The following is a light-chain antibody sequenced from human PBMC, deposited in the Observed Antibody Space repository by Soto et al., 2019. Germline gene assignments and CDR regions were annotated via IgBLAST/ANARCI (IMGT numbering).Light chain of an antibody. V-gene: IGKV1-6*01. J-gene: IGKJ1*01. CDR3: LQHCNFSRT. Sequence: AIHMTQSPASLSASVGDRVTITCRASQSIRNDLGWYQQKPGKAPKLLIFAAFNLQSGVPSRFSGGGSGTDFTLTISSLQPEDFATYYCLQHCNFSRTLGQGTKVDIK. CDR1: QSIRND. CDR2: AAF.